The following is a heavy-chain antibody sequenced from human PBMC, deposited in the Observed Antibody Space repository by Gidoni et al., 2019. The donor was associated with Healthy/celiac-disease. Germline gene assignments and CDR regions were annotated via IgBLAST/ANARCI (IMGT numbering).Heavy chain of an antibody. CDR3: AKDLVKSSGKGVSRGPFPNFDY. J-gene: IGHJ4*02. Sequence: EVQLLQSGGGLVQPGGSLRLSCAASGFTFSSYAIRWVRQAPGKGLEWVSAISGSGGSTYYADSVKGRFTISRDNSKNTLYLQMNSLRAEDTAVYYCAKDLVKSSGKGVSRGPFPNFDYWGQGTLVTVSS. V-gene: IGHV3-23*01. CDR1: GFTFSSYA. D-gene: IGHD3-22*01. CDR2: ISGSGGST.